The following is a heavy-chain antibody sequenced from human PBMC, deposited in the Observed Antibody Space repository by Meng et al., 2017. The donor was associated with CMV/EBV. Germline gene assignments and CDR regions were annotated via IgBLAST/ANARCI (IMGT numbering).Heavy chain of an antibody. D-gene: IGHD6-13*01. J-gene: IGHJ5*02. Sequence: PRLAHPTPPLSLTCAISGDSVSSNSAAWNWIRQSPSRGLEWLGRTYYRSKWYNDYAVSVKSRITINPDTSKNQFSLQLNSVTPEDTAVYYCARDPHSSSWYGWFDPWGQGTLVTVSS. V-gene: IGHV6-1*01. CDR3: ARDPHSSSWYGWFDP. CDR2: TYYRSKWYN. CDR1: GDSVSSNSAA.